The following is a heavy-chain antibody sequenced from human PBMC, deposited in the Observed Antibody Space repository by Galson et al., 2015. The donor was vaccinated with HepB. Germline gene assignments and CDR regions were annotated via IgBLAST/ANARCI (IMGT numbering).Heavy chain of an antibody. Sequence: SLRLSCAASGFTFSGSTIHWVRQASGKGPEWIGRIRSKASNYAALYVPSLKSRFTISRHDSKNMAYLHMRSLKTDDTAVYYCVRVGDLSGYSSRWGQGTLVTVSS. CDR3: VRVGDLSGYSSR. CDR2: IRSKASNYAA. CDR1: GFTFSGST. D-gene: IGHD6-13*01. V-gene: IGHV3-73*01. J-gene: IGHJ4*02.